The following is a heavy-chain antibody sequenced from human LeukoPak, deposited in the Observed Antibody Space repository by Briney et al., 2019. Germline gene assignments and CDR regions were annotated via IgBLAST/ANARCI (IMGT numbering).Heavy chain of an antibody. V-gene: IGHV4-59*08. J-gene: IGHJ4*02. CDR2: IYYSGST. CDR3: ATIAGSSSF. Sequence: PSETLSLTCTVSGGSMNAYYWTWFRQPPGKGLEWIGYIYYSGSTNYNPSLKSRLTISVDTSNNQFSLKLSSVTAADTAVYYCATIAGSSSFWGQETLVTVSS. CDR1: GGSMNAYY. D-gene: IGHD6-6*01.